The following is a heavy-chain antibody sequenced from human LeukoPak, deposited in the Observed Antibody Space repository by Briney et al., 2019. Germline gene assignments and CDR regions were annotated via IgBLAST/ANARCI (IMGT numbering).Heavy chain of an antibody. CDR2: INSDGSST. J-gene: IGHJ4*02. D-gene: IGHD6-13*01. CDR1: GFTFSSYW. Sequence: PGGSLRLSCAASGFTFSSYWMHWVRQAPGKGLAWVSRINSDGSSTSYADSVKGRFTISRDNAKNTLYLQMNSLRAEDTAVYYCARGDSWYEDYWGQGTLVTVSS. CDR3: ARGDSWYEDY. V-gene: IGHV3-74*01.